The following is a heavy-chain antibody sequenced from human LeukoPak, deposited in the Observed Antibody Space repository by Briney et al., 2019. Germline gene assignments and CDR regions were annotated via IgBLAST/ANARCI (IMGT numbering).Heavy chain of an antibody. CDR1: GYSFTSYW. J-gene: IGHJ4*02. V-gene: IGHV5-51*01. CDR3: ASSYDSSGYYYVLDY. CDR2: IYPSDSDT. Sequence: GESLQISCKGSGYSFTSYWIGWVRQMPGKGLEWMGIIYPSDSDTRYSPSFQGQVTISADKSISTAYLQWSSLKASDTAMYYCASSYDSSGYYYVLDYWGQGTLVTVSS. D-gene: IGHD3-22*01.